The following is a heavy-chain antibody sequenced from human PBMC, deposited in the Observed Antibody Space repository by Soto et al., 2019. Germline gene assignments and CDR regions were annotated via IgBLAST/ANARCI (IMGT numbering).Heavy chain of an antibody. J-gene: IGHJ5*02. CDR2: IYYSGST. Sequence: SETLSLTCTVSGGSISSGGYYWSWIRQHPGKGLEWIGYIYYSGSTYYNPSLKSRVTISVDTSKNQFSLKLSSVTAADTAVYYCARDSSITPNWFDPWGQGTLVTVSS. V-gene: IGHV4-31*03. CDR3: ARDSSITPNWFDP. D-gene: IGHD1-20*01. CDR1: GGSISSGGYY.